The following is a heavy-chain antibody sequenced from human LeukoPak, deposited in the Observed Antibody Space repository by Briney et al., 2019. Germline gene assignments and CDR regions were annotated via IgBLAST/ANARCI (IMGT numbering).Heavy chain of an antibody. CDR2: VGSAGDT. CDR1: GFTLSNYD. CDR3: ARENVLAVAGKNYYYGMDA. Sequence: GGSLRLSCAASGFTLSNYDMHWVRQPAGKGLEWVSTVGSAGDTYYTDSVKGRFTSSRENAKNSFFLQMNSLRAGDTAVYYCARENVLAVAGKNYYYGMDAWGQGTTVTVSS. D-gene: IGHD6-19*01. V-gene: IGHV3-13*01. J-gene: IGHJ6*02.